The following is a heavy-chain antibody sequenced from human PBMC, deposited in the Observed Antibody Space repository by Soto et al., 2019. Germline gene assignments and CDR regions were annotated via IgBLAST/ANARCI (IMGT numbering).Heavy chain of an antibody. CDR1: GYTFISYG. Sequence: ASVKVSCKASGYTFISYGISWVRQAPGQGLEWMGWISAYNGNTNYAQKLQGRVTMTTDTSTSTAYMELRSLRSDDTAVYYCARDGYCSGGSCHTHAFDIWGQGTMVIVSS. V-gene: IGHV1-18*01. D-gene: IGHD2-15*01. CDR3: ARDGYCSGGSCHTHAFDI. CDR2: ISAYNGNT. J-gene: IGHJ3*02.